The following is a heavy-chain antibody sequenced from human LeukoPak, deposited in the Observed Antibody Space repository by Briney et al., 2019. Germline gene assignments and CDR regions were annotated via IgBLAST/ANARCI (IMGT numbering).Heavy chain of an antibody. V-gene: IGHV3-21*01. CDR3: ARGRLKNFDY. CDR1: GFTFSSYS. D-gene: IGHD6-6*01. Sequence: PGGSLRLSCAASGFTFSSYSMNWVRQAPGKGLEWVSSISSSSSYIYYADSVKGRFTISRDNAKNPLYLQMNSLRAEDTAVYYCARGRLKNFDYWGQGTLVTVSS. CDR2: ISSSSSYI. J-gene: IGHJ4*02.